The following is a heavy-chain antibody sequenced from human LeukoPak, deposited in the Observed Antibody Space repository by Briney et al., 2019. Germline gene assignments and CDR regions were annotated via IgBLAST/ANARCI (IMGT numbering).Heavy chain of an antibody. J-gene: IGHJ5*02. CDR3: ARVGDHGFDP. CDR1: GGSINMNSYY. V-gene: IGHV4-39*01. Sequence: SETLSLTCTLSGGSINMNSYYWGWIRQPPGKGLEWMASMHQSGSTSYNPSLKSRVTISVDTSKNQFSLQLTSVTAADTAVYYCARVGDHGFDPWGQGTLVTVSS. D-gene: IGHD1-26*01. CDR2: MHQSGST.